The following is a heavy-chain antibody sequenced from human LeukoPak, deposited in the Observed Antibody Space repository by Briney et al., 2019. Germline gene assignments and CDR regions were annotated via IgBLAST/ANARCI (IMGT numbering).Heavy chain of an antibody. Sequence: PSETLSLTCTVSGGSISSYYWSWIRQPPGKGLEWIGYIYYSGSTNYNPSLKSRVTISVDTSKNQFSLKLSSVAAADTAVYYCARSVEGYCSGGSCYSYYYYMDVWGKGTTVTVSS. CDR3: ARSVEGYCSGGSCYSYYYYMDV. J-gene: IGHJ6*03. CDR1: GGSISSYY. CDR2: IYYSGST. D-gene: IGHD2-15*01. V-gene: IGHV4-59*01.